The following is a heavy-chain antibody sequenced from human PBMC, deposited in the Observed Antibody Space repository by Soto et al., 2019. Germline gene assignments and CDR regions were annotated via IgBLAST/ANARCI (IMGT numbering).Heavy chain of an antibody. CDR1: GGSISSSSYY. V-gene: IGHV4-39*01. CDR2: IYYSVST. Sequence: QLQLQESGPGLVKPSETLSLTCTVSGGSISSSSYYWGWIRQPPGKGLEWIGTIYYSVSTYYNPSLQSRVTISVAPSKNQFSLKLSSVTAADTAVYYCARLYGSSLFDYWGQGTLVTVSS. D-gene: IGHD6-6*01. CDR3: ARLYGSSLFDY. J-gene: IGHJ4*02.